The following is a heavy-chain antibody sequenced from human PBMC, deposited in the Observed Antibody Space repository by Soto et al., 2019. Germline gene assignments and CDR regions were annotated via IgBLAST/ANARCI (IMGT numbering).Heavy chain of an antibody. CDR1: GFTFSSYA. CDR3: AKVPPEVVVPAAILPKFDY. J-gene: IGHJ4*02. CDR2: ISGSGGST. Sequence: LRLSCAASGFTFSSYAMSWVRQAPGKGLEWVSAISGSGGSTYYADSVKGRFTISRDNSKNTLYLQMNSLRAEDTAVYYCAKVPPEVVVPAAILPKFDYWGQGTLVTVSS. V-gene: IGHV3-23*01. D-gene: IGHD2-2*01.